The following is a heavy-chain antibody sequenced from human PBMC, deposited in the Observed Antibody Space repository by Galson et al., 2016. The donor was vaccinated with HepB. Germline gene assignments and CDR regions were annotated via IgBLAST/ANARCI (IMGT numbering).Heavy chain of an antibody. Sequence: SLRLSCAASGFTFSSYTMNWVRRSPGKGLEWVSSISSSSTYIHYEDSVKGRFTISRDNAKNSLYLQMNSLRAEDTAVYYCAKDRPVVIPNSILDYWGQGTLVTVSS. V-gene: IGHV3-21*01. CDR1: GFTFSSYT. D-gene: IGHD2-2*01. CDR3: AKDRPVVIPNSILDY. CDR2: ISSSSTYI. J-gene: IGHJ4*02.